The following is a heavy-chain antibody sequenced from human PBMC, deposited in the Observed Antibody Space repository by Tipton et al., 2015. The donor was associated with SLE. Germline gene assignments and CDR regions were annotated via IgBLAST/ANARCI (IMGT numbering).Heavy chain of an antibody. V-gene: IGHV4-39*07. CDR1: GGSISSSSYY. Sequence: TLSLTCTVSGGSISSSSYYWGWIRQPPGKGLEWIGSIYYSGSTYYNPSLKSRVTISVDTAKNQFSLKLPSVTAADTAVYYCAREVGKGYYFDYWGQGALVTVSS. CDR2: IYYSGST. CDR3: AREVGKGYYFDY. D-gene: IGHD1-26*01. J-gene: IGHJ4*02.